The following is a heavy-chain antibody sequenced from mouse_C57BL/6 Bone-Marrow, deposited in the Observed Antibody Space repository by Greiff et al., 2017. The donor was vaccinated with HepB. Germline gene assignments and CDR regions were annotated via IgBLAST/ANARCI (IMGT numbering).Heavy chain of an antibody. CDR1: GFTFTDYY. V-gene: IGHV7-3*01. D-gene: IGHD1-1*01. Sequence: EVQLVESGGGLVQPGGSLSLSCAASGFTFTDYYMSWVRQPPGKALEWLGFIRNKANGYTTEYSASVKGRFTISRDNSQSILYLQMNALRAEDSATYYCARDNYYGSSSYWYFDVWGTGTTVTVSS. CDR2: IRNKANGYTT. J-gene: IGHJ1*03. CDR3: ARDNYYGSSSYWYFDV.